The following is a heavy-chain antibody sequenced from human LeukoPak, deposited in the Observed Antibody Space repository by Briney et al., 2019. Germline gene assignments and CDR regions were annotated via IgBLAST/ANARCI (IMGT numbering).Heavy chain of an antibody. J-gene: IGHJ3*02. CDR1: GGSISSSSYY. D-gene: IGHD5-18*01. CDR2: IYHSGST. Sequence: SETLSLTCTVSGGSISSSSYYWGWIRQPPGKGLEWIGSIYHSGSTYYNPSLKSRVTISVDTSKNQFSLKLSSVTAADTAVYYCAREVDGYSYGPDAFDIWGQGTMVTVSS. CDR3: AREVDGYSYGPDAFDI. V-gene: IGHV4-39*07.